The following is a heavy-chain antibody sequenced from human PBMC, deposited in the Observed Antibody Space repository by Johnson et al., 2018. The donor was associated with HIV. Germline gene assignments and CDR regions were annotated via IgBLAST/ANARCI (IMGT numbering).Heavy chain of an antibody. CDR1: GFTFDDYG. V-gene: IGHV3-20*04. Sequence: MQLVESGGGVVRPGGSLRLSCAASGFTFDDYGMSWVRQAPGKGLEWVSGINWNGGSTGYADSVKGRFTISRDNSKNMLYLQMDSLRVEDTAVYFCLQDGYCSSANCHTGAFDVWGRGTTVTVSS. CDR3: LQDGYCSSANCHTGAFDV. D-gene: IGHD2-2*02. J-gene: IGHJ3*01. CDR2: INWNGGST.